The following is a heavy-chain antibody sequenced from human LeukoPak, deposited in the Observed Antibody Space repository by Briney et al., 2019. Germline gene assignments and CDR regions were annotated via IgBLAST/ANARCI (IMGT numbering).Heavy chain of an antibody. Sequence: ASVKVSCKASRGTFSSYAISWVRQAPGQGLEWMGRIIPIFGTANYAQKFQGRVTITADESTRTAYMELRTLRSEDTAIYYCARGSGETGGYYYVYWGRGTPVTVSS. D-gene: IGHD3-22*01. V-gene: IGHV1-69*13. CDR1: RGTFSSYA. J-gene: IGHJ4*02. CDR2: IIPIFGTA. CDR3: ARGSGETGGYYYVY.